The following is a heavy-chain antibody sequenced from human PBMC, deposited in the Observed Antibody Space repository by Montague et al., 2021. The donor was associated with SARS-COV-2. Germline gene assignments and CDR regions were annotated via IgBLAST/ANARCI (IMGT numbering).Heavy chain of an antibody. CDR2: IYWDDDK. CDR1: GFSLSTSGVG. Sequence: PALVKPRQTLTLTCTSSGFSLSTSGVGVGWIRQPPGKALEWLALIYWDDDKRYSPSLKSRLTITRDTSKNQVVLTMTNMDPVDTATYYCARRITIYAFDIWGQGTMVTVSS. CDR3: ARRITIYAFDI. J-gene: IGHJ3*02. D-gene: IGHD3-3*01. V-gene: IGHV2-5*02.